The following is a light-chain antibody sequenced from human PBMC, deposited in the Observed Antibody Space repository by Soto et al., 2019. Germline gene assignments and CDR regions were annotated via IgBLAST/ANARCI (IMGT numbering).Light chain of an antibody. CDR1: SSDVGGYNY. Sequence: SALTQPASVSGSPGQSITISCTGTSSDVGGYNYVSWYQQHPGKAPKLMIYDVSNRPSGVSNRFSGSKSGNTASLTISGLQAEDEDDYYCSSYTSSSTLVFGGGTKLTVL. J-gene: IGLJ2*01. CDR2: DVS. CDR3: SSYTSSSTLV. V-gene: IGLV2-14*01.